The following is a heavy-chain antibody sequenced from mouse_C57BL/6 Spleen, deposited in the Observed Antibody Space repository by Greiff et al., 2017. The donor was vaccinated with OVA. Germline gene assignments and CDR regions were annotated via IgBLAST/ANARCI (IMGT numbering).Heavy chain of an antibody. Sequence: EVKLMESGGGLVKPGGSLKLSCAASGFTFSDYGMHWVRQAPEKGLEWDAYISSGSSTIYYADTVKGRFTISRDNAKNTLFLQMTSLRSEDTAMYYCAREDWDLFDYWGQGTTLTVSS. D-gene: IGHD4-1*01. CDR2: ISSGSSTI. CDR1: GFTFSDYG. V-gene: IGHV5-17*01. J-gene: IGHJ2*01. CDR3: AREDWDLFDY.